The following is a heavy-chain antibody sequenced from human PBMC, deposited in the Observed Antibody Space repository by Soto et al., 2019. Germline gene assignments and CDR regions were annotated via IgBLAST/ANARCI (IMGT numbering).Heavy chain of an antibody. CDR2: IYYSGST. V-gene: IGHV4-59*01. CDR1: GGSISSYY. D-gene: IGHD3-10*01. CDR3: ARDPGVVDYYGSGRTKMYYFDY. Sequence: LSLTCTVSGGSISSYYWSWIRQPPGKGLEWIGYIYYSGSTNYNPSLKSRVTISVDTSKNQFSLKLSSVTAADTAVYYCARDPGVVDYYGSGRTKMYYFDYWGQGTLVTVSS. J-gene: IGHJ4*02.